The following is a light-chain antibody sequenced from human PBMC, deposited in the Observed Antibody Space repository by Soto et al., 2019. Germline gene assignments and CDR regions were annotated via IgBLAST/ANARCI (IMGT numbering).Light chain of an antibody. J-gene: IGLJ1*01. CDR1: SSNIGSNT. CDR2: TAG. V-gene: IGLV1-44*01. Sequence: QSVLTQPLSASASPGQRVTISCSGGSSNIGSNTVAWYQHLPGTAPPRLIFTAGQRPSEVPGRFSGSKSGTSASLAISGLQSEDEGHYYCSAWDNSLNGYVFGPGTKLTVL. CDR3: SAWDNSLNGYV.